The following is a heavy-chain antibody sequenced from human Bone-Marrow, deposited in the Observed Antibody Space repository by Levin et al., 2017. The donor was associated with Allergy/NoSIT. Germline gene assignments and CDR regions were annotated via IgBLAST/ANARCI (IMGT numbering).Heavy chain of an antibody. CDR3: AKDAARGDSEFLGFYYFVD. CDR1: GFTFHNYA. Sequence: HPGGSLRLSCEASGFTFHNYAMSWVRQAPGKGLEWVSSISRNSGGTYYADSVKGRFTISRDNSKNTLYLQMNSLRAEDTAVYYCAKDAARGDSEFLGFYYFVDWGQGTLVTVSS. D-gene: IGHD4-17*01. V-gene: IGHV3-23*01. CDR2: ISRNSGGT. J-gene: IGHJ4*02.